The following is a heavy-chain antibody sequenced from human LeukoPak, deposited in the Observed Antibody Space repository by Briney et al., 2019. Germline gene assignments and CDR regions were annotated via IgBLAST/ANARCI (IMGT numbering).Heavy chain of an antibody. J-gene: IGHJ4*02. V-gene: IGHV1-46*01. Sequence: GASVKVSCKALGYPFTAFSLHWVRQAPGQGPEWMAIINPGIFTTTYAQKLQDRITVTSDTSTATVYMELRSLRLEDMAVYFCARDWAHGSFDLWGQGTLVTVSS. CDR2: INPGIFTT. CDR1: GYPFTAFS. D-gene: IGHD3-16*01. CDR3: ARDWAHGSFDL.